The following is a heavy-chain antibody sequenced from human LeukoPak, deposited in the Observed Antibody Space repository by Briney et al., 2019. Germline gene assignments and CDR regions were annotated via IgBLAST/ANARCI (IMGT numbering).Heavy chain of an antibody. Sequence: GGSLRLPCAASGFTFSSYSMNWVRQAPGKGLEWVSSISSSSSYIYYADSVKGRFTISRDNAKNSLYLQMNSLRAEDTAVYYCARDPQYDSTTDYWGQGTLVTVSS. CDR3: ARDPQYDSTTDY. CDR2: ISSSSSYI. D-gene: IGHD3-22*01. J-gene: IGHJ4*02. V-gene: IGHV3-21*01. CDR1: GFTFSSYS.